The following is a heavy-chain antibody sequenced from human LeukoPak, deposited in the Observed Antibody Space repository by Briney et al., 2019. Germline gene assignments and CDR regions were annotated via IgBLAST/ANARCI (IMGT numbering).Heavy chain of an antibody. CDR1: GFPFSSYS. D-gene: IGHD3-16*01. CDR2: ISSSSSTI. J-gene: IGHJ4*02. V-gene: IGHV3-48*01. Sequence: GGPLRLSCVGSGFPFSSYSINWVRQAPGKGLEWFSYISSSSSTIYYADSVKGRFTISRDDAKNSMYLQMNSLRAEDTAVYYCARDLTFGDPLSFDYWGQGTLVTVSS. CDR3: ARDLTFGDPLSFDY.